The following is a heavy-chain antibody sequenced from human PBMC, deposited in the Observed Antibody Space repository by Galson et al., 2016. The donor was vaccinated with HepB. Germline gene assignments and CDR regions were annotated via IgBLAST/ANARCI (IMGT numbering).Heavy chain of an antibody. CDR1: GGSITSDIYY. J-gene: IGHJ6*04. D-gene: IGHD3-9*01. Sequence: TLSLTCSVSGGSITSDIYYWSWIRQPAGKGLEWIGRVYPSGSTNYNPSLKSRVTMSVDTSKNQFSLKLSSVTAADTAVYYCARGVLRYFDGGDYYYYYGMDVWGKGTTVTVSS. CDR2: VYPSGST. CDR3: ARGVLRYFDGGDYYYYYGMDV. V-gene: IGHV4-61*02.